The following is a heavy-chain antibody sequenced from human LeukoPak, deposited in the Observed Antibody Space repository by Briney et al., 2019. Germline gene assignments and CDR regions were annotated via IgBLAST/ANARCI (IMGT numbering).Heavy chain of an antibody. CDR3: ARGYPSGWYLRRDAFDI. J-gene: IGHJ3*02. V-gene: IGHV3-21*01. CDR1: GFTFSSYS. D-gene: IGHD6-19*01. Sequence: PGGSLRLSCAASGFTFSSYSMNWVRQAPGKGLEWVSSISSSSSYIYYADSVKGRFTISRDNAKNSLYLQMNSLRAEDTAVYYCARGYPSGWYLRRDAFDIWGQGTMVTVSS. CDR2: ISSSSSYI.